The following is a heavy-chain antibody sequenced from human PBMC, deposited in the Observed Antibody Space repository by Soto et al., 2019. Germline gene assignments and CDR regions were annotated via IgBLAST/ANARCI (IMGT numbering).Heavy chain of an antibody. V-gene: IGHV1-69*01. CDR2: IIPIFGTA. CDR3: ARGDYRTASGPSDY. Sequence: QVQLVQSGAEVKKPGSSVKVSCKASGGTFSSYAISWVRQAPGQGLEWKGEIIPIFGTANYAEKFQGSFTITADESRSTDYMEVVSLSTEDTAVNYCARGDYRTASGPSDYWCQRTLVAVSS. D-gene: IGHD3-10*01. J-gene: IGHJ4*02. CDR1: GGTFSSYA.